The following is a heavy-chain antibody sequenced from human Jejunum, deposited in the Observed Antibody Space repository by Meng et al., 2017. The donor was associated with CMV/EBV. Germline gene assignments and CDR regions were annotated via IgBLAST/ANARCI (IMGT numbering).Heavy chain of an antibody. CDR1: FDDYA. J-gene: IGHJ6*02. CDR3: GKDILRSEVMSGYGKDV. D-gene: IGHD2-21*01. Sequence: FDDYAMHWVRQAPGKGLEWVSLISWDGGSTYYADSVKGRFTISRDNSKNSLYLQMNSLRAEDTALYYCGKDILRSEVMSGYGKDVWGRGTTVTVSS. V-gene: IGHV3-43D*03. CDR2: ISWDGGST.